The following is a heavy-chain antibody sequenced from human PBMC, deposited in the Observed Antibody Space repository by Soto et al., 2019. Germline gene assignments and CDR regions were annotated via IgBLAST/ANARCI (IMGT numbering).Heavy chain of an antibody. V-gene: IGHV3-23*01. D-gene: IGHD3-3*01. CDR2: ISGSGGST. Sequence: GGSLRLSCAASGFTFSSYAMSWVRQAPGKGLEWVSVISGSGGSTYYADSVKGRFTISRDNSKNTLYLQMNSLRAEDTAVYYCAKSSYDFWSGYPAFDYWAQGTLVTVSS. CDR3: AKSSYDFWSGYPAFDY. J-gene: IGHJ4*02. CDR1: GFTFSSYA.